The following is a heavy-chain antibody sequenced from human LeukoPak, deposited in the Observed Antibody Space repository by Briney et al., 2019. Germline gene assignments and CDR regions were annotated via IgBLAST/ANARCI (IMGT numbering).Heavy chain of an antibody. Sequence: PGGSLRLSCAASGFTVSSNYMSWVRQAPGKGLEWVSVIYSGGNTYYADSVKGRFTISRDNSKNTLYLQMNSLRAEDTAVYYCARGRRYFDLMGYYYYYMDVWGKGTTVTISS. J-gene: IGHJ6*03. CDR1: GFTVSSNY. D-gene: IGHD3-9*01. CDR2: IYSGGNT. CDR3: ARGRRYFDLMGYYYYYMDV. V-gene: IGHV3-53*01.